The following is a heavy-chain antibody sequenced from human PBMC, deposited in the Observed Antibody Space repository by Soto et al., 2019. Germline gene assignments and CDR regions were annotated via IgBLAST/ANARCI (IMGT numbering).Heavy chain of an antibody. J-gene: IGHJ1*01. Sequence: PGGSLRLSCAASGVSLRGYWMHWVRQAPGEGLVWVSRINTDGSDTLYADSVKGRFTISRDNTRDTLYLQINSLRVEDTGVYYCVRAAARRGNWGQGTPVTVSS. CDR1: GVSLRGYW. D-gene: IGHD3-10*01. V-gene: IGHV3-74*01. CDR3: VRAAARRGN. CDR2: INTDGSDT.